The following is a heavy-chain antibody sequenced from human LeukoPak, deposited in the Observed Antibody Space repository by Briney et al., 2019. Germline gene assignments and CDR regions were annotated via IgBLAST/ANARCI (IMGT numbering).Heavy chain of an antibody. CDR3: ARQRIKVVGATTRPYYFDY. J-gene: IGHJ4*02. CDR2: IYYSGST. Sequence: ASETLSLTCTVSGNSISSGDYYWSWIRQPAGKGLEWIGYIYYSGSTNYNPSLKSRVTISVDTSKNQFSLKLSSVTAADTAVYYCARQRIKVVGATTRPYYFDYWGQGTLVTVSS. V-gene: IGHV4-61*10. D-gene: IGHD1-26*01. CDR1: GNSISSGDYY.